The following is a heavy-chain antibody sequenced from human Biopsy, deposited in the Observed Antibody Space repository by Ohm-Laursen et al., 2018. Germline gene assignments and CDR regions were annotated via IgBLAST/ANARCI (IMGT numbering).Heavy chain of an antibody. CDR3: ARDRYRWDIAAVVAAHYNEKYYALDV. Sequence: ASVKVSCKISGYTLTDISMPWVRQAPGQGLGWMGGFAPESGKIVYSQKFQDRVTMTADTSTDIAYMELRSLRSDDTAIYYCARDRYRWDIAAVVAAHYNEKYYALDVWGQGTTVTVSS. CDR2: FAPESGKI. CDR1: GYTLTDIS. J-gene: IGHJ6*02. D-gene: IGHD2-15*01. V-gene: IGHV1-24*01.